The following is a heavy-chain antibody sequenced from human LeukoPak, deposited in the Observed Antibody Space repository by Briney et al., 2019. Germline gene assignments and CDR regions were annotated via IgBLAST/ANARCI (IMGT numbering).Heavy chain of an antibody. Sequence: GGSLRLSCALSGFTSSSYWMHWVRQVPGKGLVWVSRINDDGTYTVYADSVKGRFTISRDDAKNTLYLQMNSLRGEDTAVYYCAKDFYIVVVTANLGVDYWGQGTLVTVSS. CDR2: INDDGTYT. CDR1: GFTSSSYW. D-gene: IGHD2-21*02. CDR3: AKDFYIVVVTANLGVDY. V-gene: IGHV3-74*01. J-gene: IGHJ4*02.